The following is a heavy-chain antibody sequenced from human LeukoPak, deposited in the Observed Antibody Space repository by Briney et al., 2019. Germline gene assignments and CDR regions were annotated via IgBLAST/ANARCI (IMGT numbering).Heavy chain of an antibody. V-gene: IGHV4-39*07. CDR2: IFYSGST. CDR1: GGSISSSIYC. CDR3: AKEVVGP. J-gene: IGHJ5*02. Sequence: PSETLSLTCTLSGGSISSSIYCWGWIRQPPGKGLEWIGSIFYSGSTYYNSSLKSRVIISVDTSKNQLSLKLTSVTAADTAVYYCAKEVVGPWGQGTLVTASS. D-gene: IGHD1-26*01.